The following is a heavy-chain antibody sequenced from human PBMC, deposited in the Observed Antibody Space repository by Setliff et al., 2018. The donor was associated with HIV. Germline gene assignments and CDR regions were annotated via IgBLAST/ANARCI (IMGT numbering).Heavy chain of an antibody. CDR1: GFTFSSYW. CDR3: ASVLRYYGSGSYPFGY. V-gene: IGHV3-7*01. CDR2: IKQDGSEK. Sequence: GGSLRLSCAASGFTFSSYWMHWVRQAPGKGLEWVANIKQDGSEKYYVDSVKGRFTISRDNAKNSLYLQMNSLRAEDTAVYYCASVLRYYGSGSYPFGYWGQGTLVTVSS. J-gene: IGHJ4*02. D-gene: IGHD3-10*01.